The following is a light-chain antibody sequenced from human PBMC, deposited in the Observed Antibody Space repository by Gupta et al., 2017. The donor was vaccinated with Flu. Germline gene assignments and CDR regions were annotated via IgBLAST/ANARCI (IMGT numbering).Light chain of an antibody. Sequence: QTVVTQEPSFSVSPGGTVTFTCRLASGSVSSAYYPSWYQQTPGQAPRTLIYNTNSRSSGVPDRFSGSILGNKAALTITGAQADDESDYYCVLYLDGGIWVFGGGTKLTVL. CDR1: SGSVSSAYY. CDR3: VLYLDGGIWV. V-gene: IGLV8-61*01. CDR2: NTN. J-gene: IGLJ3*02.